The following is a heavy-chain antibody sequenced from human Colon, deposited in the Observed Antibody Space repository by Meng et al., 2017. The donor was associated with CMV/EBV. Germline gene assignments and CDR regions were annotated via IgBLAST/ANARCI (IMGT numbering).Heavy chain of an antibody. J-gene: IGHJ3*02. CDR3: AREKVGQGAFDI. Sequence: GESLKISCAASGFTFSSYAMSWVRQAPGKGLEWVSAISGSGGSTYSADSVQGRFTVSRDNSKNKLYLQMNSLRAEDTAVYYCAREKVGQGAFDIWGQGTKVTVSS. CDR1: GFTFSSYA. CDR2: ISGSGGST. V-gene: IGHV3-23*01. D-gene: IGHD1-26*01.